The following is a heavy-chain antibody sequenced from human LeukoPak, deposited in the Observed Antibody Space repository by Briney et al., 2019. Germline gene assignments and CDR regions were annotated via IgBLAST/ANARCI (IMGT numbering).Heavy chain of an antibody. V-gene: IGHV3-23*01. CDR1: GFTFSSYA. Sequence: GGSLRLSCAASGFTFSSYAMSWVRQAPGKGLEWVSAISGSGGSTYYADSVKGRFTISRDNSKNTLYLQMNSLRAEDTAVYYCARVGSGYYYHFDYWGQGTLVTVSS. J-gene: IGHJ4*02. D-gene: IGHD3-22*01. CDR3: ARVGSGYYYHFDY. CDR2: ISGSGGST.